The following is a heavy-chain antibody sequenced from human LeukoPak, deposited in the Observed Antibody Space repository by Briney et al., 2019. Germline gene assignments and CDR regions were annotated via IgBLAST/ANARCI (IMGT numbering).Heavy chain of an antibody. J-gene: IGHJ4*02. Sequence: SETLSLTCTVSGGSISSYYWSWIRQPPGKGLEWIGYIYYSGSTNYNPSLKSRVTISVDTSKNQFSLKLSSVTAADTAVYYCARGVDSYGHDYWGQGTLVTVSS. CDR3: ARGVDSYGHDY. D-gene: IGHD5-18*01. V-gene: IGHV4-59*01. CDR1: GGSISSYY. CDR2: IYYSGST.